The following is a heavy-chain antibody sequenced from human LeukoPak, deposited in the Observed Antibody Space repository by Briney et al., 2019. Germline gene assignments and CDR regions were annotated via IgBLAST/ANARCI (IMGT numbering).Heavy chain of an antibody. CDR1: GGSISSYY. J-gene: IGHJ1*01. CDR2: IYYSGST. V-gene: IGHV4-59*01. Sequence: PSETLSLTCTVSGGSISSYYWNWIRQPPGKGLEWIGYIYYSGSTNYNPSLKSRVTISVDTSKNQFSLKLSSVTAAATAEYYCARGGWYPESFQHWGQGALVTVSS. D-gene: IGHD6-19*01. CDR3: ARGGWYPESFQH.